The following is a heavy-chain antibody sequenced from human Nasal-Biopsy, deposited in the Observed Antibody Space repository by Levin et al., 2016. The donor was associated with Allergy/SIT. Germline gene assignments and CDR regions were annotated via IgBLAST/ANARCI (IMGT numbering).Heavy chain of an antibody. Sequence: SVKVSCKASGPTFSDYAISWVRRAPGQGLEWMGGIIPGLDIANYAQKFQGRVMITADKSTSTVYMDLSSLRSDDTAVYYCARVGSGNGDYYYSGFDVWGQGTTVTVSS. CDR1: GPTFSDYA. CDR3: ARVGSGNGDYYYSGFDV. V-gene: IGHV1-69*10. D-gene: IGHD4-17*01. CDR2: IIPGLDIA. J-gene: IGHJ6*02.